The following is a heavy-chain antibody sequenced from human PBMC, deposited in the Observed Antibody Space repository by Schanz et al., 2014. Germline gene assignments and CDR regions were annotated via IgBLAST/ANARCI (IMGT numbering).Heavy chain of an antibody. CDR3: ARGGFGEVSYFDY. V-gene: IGHV3-74*02. D-gene: IGHD3-10*01. CDR2: IKSDGSST. CDR1: GLTFTSAW. Sequence: EVQLVESGGGLVKPGGSLRLSCATSGLTFTSAWMHWVRQVPGKGLVWVSRIKSDGSSTSYADSVKGRFTISRDNSKNTLYLQMNSLRPEDTAVYYCARGGFGEVSYFDYWGQGTLVTVSS. J-gene: IGHJ4*02.